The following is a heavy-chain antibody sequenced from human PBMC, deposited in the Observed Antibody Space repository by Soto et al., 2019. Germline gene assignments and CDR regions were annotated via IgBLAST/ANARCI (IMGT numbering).Heavy chain of an antibody. J-gene: IGHJ6*04. Sequence: EQLVQSGGGLVHPGGSLRLSCVASGFTFSEYYMDWVRQAPGRGLEWVGRSRNEANDYIRDYAASVKGRFSVSRDESKSSFFLQINGLKTEDTAGYYCVRQGYCSSTSCFAAMDVWGKGTTVTVSS. CDR1: GFTFSEYY. V-gene: IGHV3-72*01. CDR3: VRQGYCSSTSCFAAMDV. CDR2: SRNEANDYIR. D-gene: IGHD2-2*01.